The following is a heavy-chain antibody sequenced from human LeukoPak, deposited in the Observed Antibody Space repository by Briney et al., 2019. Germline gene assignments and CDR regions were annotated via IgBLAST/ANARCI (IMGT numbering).Heavy chain of an antibody. J-gene: IGHJ6*02. CDR2: ISSSSSYI. Sequence: GGSLRLSCAASGFTFSSYSMNWVRQAPGKVLEWVSSISSSSSYIYYADSVKGRFTISRDNAKNSLYLQMNSLRAEDTAVYYCARRGAVTTYYYYYGMDVWGQGTTVTVSS. V-gene: IGHV3-21*01. CDR1: GFTFSSYS. CDR3: ARRGAVTTYYYYYGMDV. D-gene: IGHD4-17*01.